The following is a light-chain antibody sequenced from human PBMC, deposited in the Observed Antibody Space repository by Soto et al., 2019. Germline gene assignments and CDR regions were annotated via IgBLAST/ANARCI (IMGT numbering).Light chain of an antibody. J-gene: IGKJ4*01. V-gene: IGKV3-20*01. CDR3: QHYGSPLT. Sequence: EIVLTQSPCTLSLSPGGRATLSCRASQSVRSSYLAWYQQRPGQAPRLLIFGASFRATGIPDRFSGSGSGTDFTLTISRLEPEDFAVYYCQHYGSPLTFGGGTKVEIK. CDR2: GAS. CDR1: QSVRSSY.